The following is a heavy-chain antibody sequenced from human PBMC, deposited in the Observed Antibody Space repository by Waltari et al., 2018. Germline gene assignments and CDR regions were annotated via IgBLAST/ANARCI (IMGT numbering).Heavy chain of an antibody. Sequence: QVQLQESGPGLVKPSETLSLTCAVSGYSISSGYYWGWIRQPPGKGLEWIGSIYHSGGTYYNPSLKSRVTISVDTSKNQFSLKLSSVTAADTAVYYCARDGDYFDYWGQGTLVTVSS. D-gene: IGHD4-17*01. CDR2: IYHSGGT. J-gene: IGHJ4*02. V-gene: IGHV4-38-2*01. CDR1: GYSISSGYY. CDR3: ARDGDYFDY.